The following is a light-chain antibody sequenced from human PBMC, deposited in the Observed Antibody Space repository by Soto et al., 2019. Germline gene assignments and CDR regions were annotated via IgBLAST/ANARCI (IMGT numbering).Light chain of an antibody. CDR3: AAWDDSLNANYV. Sequence: VLTQPPSASGTPGQRVTISCSGSSSNIGSNTVNWYQQLPGTAPKLLIYSNNQRPSGVPDRFSGSKSGTSASLAISGLQSEDEADYYCAAWDDSLNANYVFGTGTKVTVL. J-gene: IGLJ1*01. CDR2: SNN. CDR1: SSNIGSNT. V-gene: IGLV1-44*01.